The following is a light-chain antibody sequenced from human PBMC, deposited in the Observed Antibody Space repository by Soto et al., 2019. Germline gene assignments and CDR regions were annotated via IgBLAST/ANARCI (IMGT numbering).Light chain of an antibody. J-gene: IGLJ2*01. CDR2: GNS. V-gene: IGLV1-40*01. CDR1: SSNIGSGYD. CDR3: QSYDSSLSEVV. Sequence: QSVLTQPPSVSGAPGQRGTISCTGSSSNIGSGYDVHWYQQLPGTAPKLLIYGNSNRPSGVPDRFSGSKSGASASLAITGLQAEDEADYYCQSYDSSLSEVVFGGGTKLNVL.